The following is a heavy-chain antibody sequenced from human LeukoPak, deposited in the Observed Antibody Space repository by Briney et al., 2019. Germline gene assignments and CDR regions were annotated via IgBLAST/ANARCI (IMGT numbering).Heavy chain of an antibody. V-gene: IGHV3-7*01. D-gene: IGHD5-18*01. Sequence: GGSLRLSCAASGFSLSGHWMTWVRQAPGKGLEWVARLHADGVEQNYVDSVTGRFTMSRDNAKNSLYLQMNSLRVEHTAVYYCARGGYSFDYLGQGTLVAVSS. J-gene: IGHJ4*02. CDR3: ARGGYSFDY. CDR1: GFSLSGHW. CDR2: LHADGVEQ.